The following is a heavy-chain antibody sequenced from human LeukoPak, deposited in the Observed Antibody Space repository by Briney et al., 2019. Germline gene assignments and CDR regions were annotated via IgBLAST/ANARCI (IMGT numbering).Heavy chain of an antibody. CDR3: ARDRVESSGYYYYYGIDV. J-gene: IGHJ6*02. V-gene: IGHV4-4*07. D-gene: IGHD3-22*01. CDR2: IYTSGST. Sequence: PSETLSLTCTVSGASITTYYWSWIRQPAGKGLEWIGRIYTSGSTTYNPSLKSRVTMSLDTSKNQFSLKPSSVTAADTAVYYCARDRVESSGYYYYYGIDVWGQGTTVTVSS. CDR1: GASITTYY.